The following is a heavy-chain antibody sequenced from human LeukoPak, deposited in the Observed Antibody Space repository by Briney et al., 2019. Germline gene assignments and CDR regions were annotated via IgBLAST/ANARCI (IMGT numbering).Heavy chain of an antibody. Sequence: GGSLGLSCAASGFTFRNYVIHWVRQAQGKGLEWVAVTSSDLNVKLYADSVKGRFTISRDNSRSTLYLQMNSLRPEDTAIYYCAREGYYGSGSPPSLYFDYWGQGTLVTVSS. D-gene: IGHD3-10*01. V-gene: IGHV3-30-3*01. J-gene: IGHJ4*01. CDR2: TSSDLNVK. CDR3: AREGYYGSGSPPSLYFDY. CDR1: GFTFRNYV.